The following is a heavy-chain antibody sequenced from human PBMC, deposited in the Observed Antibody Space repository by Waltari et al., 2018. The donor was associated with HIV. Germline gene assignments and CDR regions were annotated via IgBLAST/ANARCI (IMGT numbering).Heavy chain of an antibody. CDR3: ARGGQYYDF. CDR1: GYTFTNHG. Sequence: QVQLVQSGAEVKPPGASVKVSCKASGYTFTNHGISWVRQAPGQGLEWLGWISAYNGDTNSAQQFLGRVTMTTDTSTTTAYMELTSLKSDDAAVYYCARGGQYYDFWGQGTLVTVSS. J-gene: IGHJ4*02. CDR2: ISAYNGDT. D-gene: IGHD3-10*01. V-gene: IGHV1-18*01.